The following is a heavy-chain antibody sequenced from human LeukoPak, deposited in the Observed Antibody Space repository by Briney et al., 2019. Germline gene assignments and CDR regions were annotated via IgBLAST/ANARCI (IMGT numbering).Heavy chain of an antibody. Sequence: GASVKVSCKASGYLFINYGITWLRQAPGQGLECMGWISPYSGNTDYAQKLQGRVTMTTDRSTTTAYMELRSPGFDDTAVYYCARTSGVSVAGSPYYFDFWGQGTLITVSS. V-gene: IGHV1-18*01. CDR3: ARTSGVSVAGSPYYFDF. D-gene: IGHD6-13*01. J-gene: IGHJ4*02. CDR1: GYLFINYG. CDR2: ISPYSGNT.